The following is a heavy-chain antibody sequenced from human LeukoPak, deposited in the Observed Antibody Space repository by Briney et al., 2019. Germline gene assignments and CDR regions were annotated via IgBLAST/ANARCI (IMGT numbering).Heavy chain of an antibody. V-gene: IGHV1-2*02. D-gene: IGHD2-2*01. CDR3: ARAPGIVVVPAAIGWFDP. CDR1: GYTFTGYY. CDR2: INPNSGGT. J-gene: IGHJ5*02. Sequence: ASVKVSCKASGYTFTGYYMHWVRQAPGQGLEWMGWINPNSGGTNYAQKFQGRVTMTRDTSISTAYMELSRLRSDDTAVYYCARAPGIVVVPAAIGWFDPWGQGTLVTVSS.